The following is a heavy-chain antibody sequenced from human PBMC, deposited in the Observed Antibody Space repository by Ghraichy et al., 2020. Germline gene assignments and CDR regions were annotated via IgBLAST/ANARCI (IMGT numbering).Heavy chain of an antibody. CDR2: ISGSGDST. D-gene: IGHD3-3*01. V-gene: IGHV3-23*01. Sequence: GGSLRLSCAASGFTFSNYAMSWVRQAPGKGLEWVSAISGSGDSTYYADSVKGRFTVSRDNSKNTLYLQMNSLRAEDTAIYYCAKFYYDFWSGYPYYFDYWGQGTLVTVSS. J-gene: IGHJ4*02. CDR1: GFTFSNYA. CDR3: AKFYYDFWSGYPYYFDY.